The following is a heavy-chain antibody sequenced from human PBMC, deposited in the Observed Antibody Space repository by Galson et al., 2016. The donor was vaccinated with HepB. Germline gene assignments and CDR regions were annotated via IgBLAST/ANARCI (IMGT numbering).Heavy chain of an antibody. Sequence: QSGAEVKKPGESLKISCKGSGYSFTRYYIAWVRQVPGKGLEWMGIIYPSDSDTRYSPSFQGQVTISADKSINTAYLQWSSLEASDTAMYYCARRRDILTGYHSYYYVMDVWGQGTTVTVSS. J-gene: IGHJ6*02. CDR1: GYSFTRYY. CDR2: IYPSDSDT. CDR3: ARRRDILTGYHSYYYVMDV. D-gene: IGHD3-9*01. V-gene: IGHV5-51*01.